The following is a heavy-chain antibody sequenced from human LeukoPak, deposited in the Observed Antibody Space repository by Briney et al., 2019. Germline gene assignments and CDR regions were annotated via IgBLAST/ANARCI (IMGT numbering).Heavy chain of an antibody. J-gene: IGHJ6*03. V-gene: IGHV1-46*01. D-gene: IGHD3-10*01. CDR2: INPSGGTI. CDR1: GYALTRYD. Sequence: ASVKISCKASGYALTRYDMHWVRQAPGQGLEWMGIINPSGGTITYAQKFEGRITMTRDTFTGTVYMEVNSLRSEDTAVYYCARVGVVGYFYYMDVWGKGTTVTVSS. CDR3: ARVGVVGYFYYMDV.